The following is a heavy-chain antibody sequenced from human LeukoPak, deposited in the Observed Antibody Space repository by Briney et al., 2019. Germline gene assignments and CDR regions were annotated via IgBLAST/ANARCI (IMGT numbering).Heavy chain of an antibody. CDR3: ARDLAVGDSDY. J-gene: IGHJ4*02. V-gene: IGHV3-48*03. Sequence: GGSLRLSCAASGFTFSSYEMNWVRQAPGKGLEWVSYISSSGSTIYYADSVKGRFTISRDNAKNSLYLQMNGLRAEDTAVYYCARDLAVGDSDYWGQGTLVTVSS. D-gene: IGHD1-26*01. CDR1: GFTFSSYE. CDR2: ISSSGSTI.